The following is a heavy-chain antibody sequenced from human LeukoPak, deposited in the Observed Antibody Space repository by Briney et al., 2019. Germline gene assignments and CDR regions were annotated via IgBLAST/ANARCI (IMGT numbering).Heavy chain of an antibody. CDR3: ARNIVLMVYAQNYFDY. D-gene: IGHD2-8*01. V-gene: IGHV4-34*01. CDR2: INHSGST. Sequence: SETLSLTCAVYGRSFSDYYWSWIRQPPGEGLEWIGEINHSGSTNYNPSLKSRVTISVDTSKNQFSLNLSSVTAADTAVYYCARNIVLMVYAQNYFDYWGQGTLVTVSS. J-gene: IGHJ4*02. CDR1: GRSFSDYY.